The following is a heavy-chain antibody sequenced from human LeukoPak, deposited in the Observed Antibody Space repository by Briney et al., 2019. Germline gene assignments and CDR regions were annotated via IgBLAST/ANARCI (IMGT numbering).Heavy chain of an antibody. Sequence: GESLKISCKGSGYSFTRYWIGWVRQMPGKGLEWMGIIYPGDSDTRYSPSFQGQVTISADKSTSTAYLQWSSLKASDTAMYYCARPSYYDFWSGANYLDYWGQGTLVTVPS. CDR2: IYPGDSDT. J-gene: IGHJ4*02. V-gene: IGHV5-51*01. CDR3: ARPSYYDFWSGANYLDY. D-gene: IGHD3-3*01. CDR1: GYSFTRYW.